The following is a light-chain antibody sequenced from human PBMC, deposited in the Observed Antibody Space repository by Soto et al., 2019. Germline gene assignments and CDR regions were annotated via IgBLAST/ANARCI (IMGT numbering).Light chain of an antibody. Sequence: EIVMTQSPATLSVSPGERATLSCRASQSISSNLAWYQYKPGQAPRLLIYGASTRAAGIPASFSGSGSGTKFTLTISSLQSEDFGVYYCQQYNNWPPGITFGQGTRLEIK. CDR3: QQYNNWPPGIT. J-gene: IGKJ5*01. CDR2: GAS. CDR1: QSISSN. V-gene: IGKV3D-15*01.